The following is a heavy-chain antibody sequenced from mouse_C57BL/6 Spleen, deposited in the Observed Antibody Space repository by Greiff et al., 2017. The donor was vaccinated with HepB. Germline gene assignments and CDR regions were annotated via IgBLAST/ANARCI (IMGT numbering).Heavy chain of an antibody. CDR3: TRSLTTDYAMDY. CDR2: IDPETGGT. Sequence: VQLQQSGAELVRPGASVTLSCKASGYTFTDYEMHWVKQTPVHGLEWIGAIDPETGGTAYNQKFKGKAILTADKSPSTAYMELRSLTSEDSAVYYCTRSLTTDYAMDYWGQGTSVTVSS. V-gene: IGHV1-15*01. J-gene: IGHJ4*01. CDR1: GYTFTDYE. D-gene: IGHD1-1*01.